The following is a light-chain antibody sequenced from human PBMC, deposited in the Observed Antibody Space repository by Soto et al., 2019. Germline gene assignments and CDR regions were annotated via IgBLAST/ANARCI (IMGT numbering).Light chain of an antibody. CDR1: SGHSSYS. CDR2: LNSDGSH. J-gene: IGLJ2*01. Sequence: QSVLTQSPSASASLGASVKLTCTLSSGHSSYSIAWHQQQSEKGPRYLMKLNSDGSHTKGDGIPDRFSGSSSGAERYLTISSLQSEDEADYYCSSYTSSSTVVFGGGTKLTVL. CDR3: SSYTSSSTVV. V-gene: IGLV4-69*01.